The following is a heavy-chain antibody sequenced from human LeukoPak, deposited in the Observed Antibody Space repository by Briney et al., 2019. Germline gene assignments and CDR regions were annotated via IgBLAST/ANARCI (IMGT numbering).Heavy chain of an antibody. V-gene: IGHV3-72*01. D-gene: IGHD3-16*01. CDR3: ARMTFGGMDV. J-gene: IGHJ6*04. CDR2: TRSKANNHTT. CDR1: GITLSDQY. Sequence: GGSLRLSCAASGITLSDQYMEWVRRTPGKGLEWVGRTRSKANNHTTEYAASVKGRFTISRDDSNNSLYLQMNSLKTEDTAVYYCARMTFGGMDVWGKGTTVTVSS.